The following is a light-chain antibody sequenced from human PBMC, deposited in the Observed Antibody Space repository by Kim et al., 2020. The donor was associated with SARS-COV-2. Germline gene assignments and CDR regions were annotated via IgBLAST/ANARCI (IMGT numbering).Light chain of an antibody. Sequence: EIVMTQSPATLSVSPGERATLSCRPSQSVDSNLAWYQQKPGQAPRLLIYGASTRATGIPARFSGSGSGTEFTLTISSLQSEDFAVYYCQQYNNWPRWTFGQVTKVDIK. V-gene: IGKV3-15*01. CDR1: QSVDSN. CDR2: GAS. J-gene: IGKJ1*01. CDR3: QQYNNWPRWT.